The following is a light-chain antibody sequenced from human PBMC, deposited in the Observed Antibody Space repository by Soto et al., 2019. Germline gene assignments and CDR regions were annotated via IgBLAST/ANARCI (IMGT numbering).Light chain of an antibody. V-gene: IGLV2-11*01. CDR3: CSFAGYSTFVV. J-gene: IGLJ2*01. CDR2: DVT. Sequence: QSALTQPRSVSGSPGQSVTVSCTGTSSDVGRYDYVSWYQQHPGKAPKLIIYDVTERPSGVPYRFSGSKSGNTASLTISGLQAEDEADYYCCSFAGYSTFVVLGGGTKLTVL. CDR1: SSDVGRYDY.